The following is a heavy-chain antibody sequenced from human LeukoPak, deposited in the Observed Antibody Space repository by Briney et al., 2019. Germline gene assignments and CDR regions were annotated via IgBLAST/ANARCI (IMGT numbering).Heavy chain of an antibody. V-gene: IGHV3-23*01. D-gene: IGHD3-9*01. J-gene: IGHJ4*02. Sequence: PGGSLRLSCAASGFTFSSYAMSWVRQAPGKGLEWVSAISGSGGSTYYADSVKGRFTISRDNSKNTLYLQMNSLRAEDTAVYYCAKDSPEGRYFDWLLPHYFDYWGQGTLVTVSS. CDR3: AKDSPEGRYFDWLLPHYFDY. CDR2: ISGSGGST. CDR1: GFTFSSYA.